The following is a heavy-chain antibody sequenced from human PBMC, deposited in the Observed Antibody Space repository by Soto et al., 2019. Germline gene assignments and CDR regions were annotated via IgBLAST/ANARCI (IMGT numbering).Heavy chain of an antibody. Sequence: GESLKISCKGSGYSFTSYWIGWVRQMPGKGLEWTGIIYPGDSDTRYSPSFQGQVTISADKSISTAYLPWSSLKASDTAMYYCARHRGYDLKLYYDGMDAWGGGTTVTVS. CDR1: GYSFTSYW. CDR3: ARHRGYDLKLYYDGMDA. CDR2: IYPGDSDT. V-gene: IGHV5-51*01. J-gene: IGHJ6*02. D-gene: IGHD5-12*01.